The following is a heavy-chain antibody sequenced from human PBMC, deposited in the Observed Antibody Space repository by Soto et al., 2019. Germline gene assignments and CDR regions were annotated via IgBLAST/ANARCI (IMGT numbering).Heavy chain of an antibody. J-gene: IGHJ6*02. CDR2: ISGSGGST. D-gene: IGHD5-12*01. V-gene: IGHV3-23*01. CDR1: GFTFSDYV. Sequence: VGSLRLSCAASGFTFSDYVMSWVRQAPGKGLEWVSAISGSGGSTYYADSVKGRFTISRDNSKNTLYLQMNSLRAEDTAVYYCAKDGGVATISYYYYYYGMDVWGQGTTVTVSS. CDR3: AKDGGVATISYYYYYYGMDV.